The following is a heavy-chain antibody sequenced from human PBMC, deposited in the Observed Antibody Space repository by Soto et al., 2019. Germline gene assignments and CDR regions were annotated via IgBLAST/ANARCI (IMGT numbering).Heavy chain of an antibody. CDR1: GFTFSSYA. Sequence: PGGSLRLSCGASGFTFSSYAMSWVRQAPGKGLEWVSAISGSGGSTFYADSVKGRFTISRDSSKNTLYLQMNSLRAEDTAVYYCAVSEYSYGAYWGQGTLVTVSS. V-gene: IGHV3-23*01. CDR2: ISGSGGST. J-gene: IGHJ4*02. CDR3: AVSEYSYGAY. D-gene: IGHD5-18*01.